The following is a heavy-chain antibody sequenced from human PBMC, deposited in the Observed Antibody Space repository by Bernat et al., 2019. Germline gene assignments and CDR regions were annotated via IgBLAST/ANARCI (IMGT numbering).Heavy chain of an antibody. D-gene: IGHD3/OR15-3a*01. V-gene: IGHV3-7*01. CDR1: GFTFSNHW. CDR3: ARGGLSKTPADQ. Sequence: EVQLVESGGDWVQPGGSLRLSCVASGFTFSNHWMTWVRQAPGKGLEWVANINEGGSVEHYLDYVKGRFTISRDKAKNSLYLQMNSLGGEDTAVYYCARGGLSKTPADQWGQGTLVTVSS. J-gene: IGHJ5*02. CDR2: INEGGSVE.